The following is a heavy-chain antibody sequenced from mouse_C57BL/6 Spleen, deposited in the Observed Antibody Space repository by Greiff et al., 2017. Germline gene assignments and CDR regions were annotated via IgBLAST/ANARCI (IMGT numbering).Heavy chain of an antibody. J-gene: IGHJ4*01. D-gene: IGHD1-1*01. CDR1: GYTFTGHT. V-gene: IGHV1-78*01. CDR2: IYPGDGST. CDR3: AIIYYRAMDY. Sequence: VQLKESDAELVKPGASVKISCKVSGYTFTGHTIHWMKQRPEQGLEWIGYIYPGDGSTKYNEKFKGKATLTADKSSNTAYMQLNSLTSEDSAFYFCAIIYYRAMDYWGQGTSVTVSS.